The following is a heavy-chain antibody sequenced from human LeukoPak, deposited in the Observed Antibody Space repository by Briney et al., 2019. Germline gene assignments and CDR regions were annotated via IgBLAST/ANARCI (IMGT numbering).Heavy chain of an antibody. D-gene: IGHD3-16*01. Sequence: ASVKVSCKTSGYSFTDYYMHWVRQAPGQGLEWMGWINPNSGGTSSAQKFQGRVTMTRDTSITTVYMEVSWLTSDDTAIYYCARADRLVWGPYLIGPWGQGTLVTVSS. V-gene: IGHV1-2*02. CDR2: INPNSGGT. J-gene: IGHJ5*02. CDR1: GYSFTDYY. CDR3: ARADRLVWGPYLIGP.